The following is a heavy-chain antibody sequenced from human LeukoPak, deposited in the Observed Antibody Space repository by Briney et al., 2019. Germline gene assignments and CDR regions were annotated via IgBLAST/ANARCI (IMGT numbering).Heavy chain of an antibody. CDR1: GGTFTDSY. CDR3: ARGRGHLYLRPFEQ. D-gene: IGHD3-16*01. CDR2: INHSETT. V-gene: IGHV4-34*01. J-gene: IGHJ4*02. Sequence: PSETLSLTFSVYGGTFTDSYWTTIRQSPGKGLEWIGEINHSETTNYNPSLKSRVTISLDTSKIQFSLSLTSVTAADTALYFCARGRGHLYLRPFEQWGQGTLVTVSS.